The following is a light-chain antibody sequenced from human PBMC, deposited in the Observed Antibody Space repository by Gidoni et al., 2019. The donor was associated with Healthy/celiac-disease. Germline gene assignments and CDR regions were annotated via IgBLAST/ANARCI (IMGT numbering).Light chain of an antibody. V-gene: IGKV1-39*01. CDR2: AAS. J-gene: IGKJ2*01. Sequence: DIQMTQSLSSLSASVGDRVTITCRSSQSISSYLNWYQPKPGKAPKLLIYAASSLQSGVPSRFSGSGSGTDFTLTISSLQPEDFATYYCQQSYSTPLYAFGQGTKLEIK. CDR3: QQSYSTPLYA. CDR1: QSISSY.